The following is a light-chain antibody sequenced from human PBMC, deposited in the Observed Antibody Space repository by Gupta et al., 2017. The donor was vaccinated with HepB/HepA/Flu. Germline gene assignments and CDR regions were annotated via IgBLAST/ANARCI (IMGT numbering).Light chain of an antibody. CDR2: WAS. J-gene: IGKJ3*01. CDR1: QSVLYSSNNKNY. V-gene: IGKV4-1*01. CDR3: QQYYSIPFT. Sequence: IVMTQSPDSLAVSLGERATINCKSSQSVLYSSNNKNYLAWYQQKPGQPPKLLIYWASTRESGVPDRFSGSGSGTDFTLTISSLQAEDVAVYYCQQYYSIPFTFGPGTKVDLK.